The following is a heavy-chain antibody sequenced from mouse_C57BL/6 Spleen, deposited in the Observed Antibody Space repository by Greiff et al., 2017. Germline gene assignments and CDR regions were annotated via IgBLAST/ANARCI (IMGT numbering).Heavy chain of an antibody. J-gene: IGHJ3*01. CDR3: ASPLTGTWFAY. CDR1: GYTFTDYY. CDR2: INPNNGGT. V-gene: IGHV1-26*01. D-gene: IGHD4-1*01. Sequence: EVQLQQSGPELVKPGASVKISCKASGYTFTDYYMNWVKQSHGKSLEWIGDINPNNGGTSYNQKFKGKATLTVDKSSSTAYMELRSLTSEDSAVYYCASPLTGTWFAYWGQGTLVTVSA.